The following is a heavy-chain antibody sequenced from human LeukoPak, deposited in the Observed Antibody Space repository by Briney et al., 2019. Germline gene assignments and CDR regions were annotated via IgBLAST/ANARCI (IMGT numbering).Heavy chain of an antibody. J-gene: IGHJ3*02. V-gene: IGHV3-30*02. Sequence: GGSLRLSCAASGFTFSSYGMHWVRQAPGKGLEWVAFIRYDGSNKYYADSVKGRFTISRDNSKNTLYLQMNSLRAEDTAVYYCARDFWSGYPNAFDIWGQGTMVTVSS. CDR1: GFTFSSYG. CDR2: IRYDGSNK. D-gene: IGHD3-3*01. CDR3: ARDFWSGYPNAFDI.